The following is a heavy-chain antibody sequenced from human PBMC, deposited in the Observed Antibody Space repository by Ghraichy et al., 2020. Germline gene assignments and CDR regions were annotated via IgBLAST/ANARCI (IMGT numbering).Heavy chain of an antibody. J-gene: IGHJ6*02. CDR2: INPSGGST. Sequence: ASVKVSCKASGYTFTSYYMHWVRQAPGQGLEWMGIINPSGGSTSYAQKFQGRVTMTRDTSTSTVYMELSSLRSEDTAVYYCARFPVLIVVVPAATNYGMDVWGQGTTVTVSS. CDR1: GYTFTSYY. V-gene: IGHV1-46*01. D-gene: IGHD2-2*01. CDR3: ARFPVLIVVVPAATNYGMDV.